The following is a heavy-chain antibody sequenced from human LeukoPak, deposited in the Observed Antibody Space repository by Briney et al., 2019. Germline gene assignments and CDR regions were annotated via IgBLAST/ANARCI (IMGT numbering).Heavy chain of an antibody. V-gene: IGHV4-59*01. D-gene: IGHD3-10*01. Sequence: SEALSLTCTVSGASFNNYYWSWIRQPPGKELEWIGYIYYSGSTDYNPSLKSRLTMSVDTSKNQFSLNLRSVTAADTAVYYCARGGYYGSGNDFRFDPWGQGTLVTVSS. CDR3: ARGGYYGSGNDFRFDP. CDR1: GASFNNYY. J-gene: IGHJ5*02. CDR2: IYYSGST.